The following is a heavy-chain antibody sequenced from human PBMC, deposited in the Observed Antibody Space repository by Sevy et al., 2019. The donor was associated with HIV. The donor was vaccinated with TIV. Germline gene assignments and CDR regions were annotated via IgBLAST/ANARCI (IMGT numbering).Heavy chain of an antibody. D-gene: IGHD3-16*02. V-gene: IGHV3-21*01. CDR2: ISSSSSYI. CDR1: GFTFSSYS. J-gene: IGHJ4*02. CDR3: ARDRDNDYVWGSDRYFDY. Sequence: GGSLRLSCAASGFTFSSYSMNWVRQAPGKGLEWVSSISSSSSYIYYAYSVKGRFTISRDNAKNSLYLQMNSLRAEDTAVYYCARDRDNDYVWGSDRYFDYWGQGTLVTVSS.